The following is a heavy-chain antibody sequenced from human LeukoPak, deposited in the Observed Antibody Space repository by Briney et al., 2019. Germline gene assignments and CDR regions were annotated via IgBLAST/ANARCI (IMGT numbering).Heavy chain of an antibody. V-gene: IGHV3-49*04. Sequence: GGSLRLSCTASGFTFGDYAMSWVRQAPGKGLEWVGFIRSKAYGGTTEYAASVKGRFTISRDDSKSIAYQQMNSLKTEDTAVYYCTRAEGYCSSTSCYLFSYYFDYWGQGTLVTVSS. CDR1: GFTFGDYA. CDR3: TRAEGYCSSTSCYLFSYYFDY. D-gene: IGHD2-2*01. CDR2: IRSKAYGGTT. J-gene: IGHJ4*02.